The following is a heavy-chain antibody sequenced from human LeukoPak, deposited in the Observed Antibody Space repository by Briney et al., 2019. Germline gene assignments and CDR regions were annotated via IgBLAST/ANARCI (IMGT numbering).Heavy chain of an antibody. J-gene: IGHJ4*02. V-gene: IGHV1-2*02. CDR1: GYTFTGYY. D-gene: IGHD4-17*01. Sequence: ASVKVSCKASGYTFTGYYMHWVRQAPGQGLEWMGWINPNSGGTNHAQKFQGRVTMTRDTSISTAYMELSRLRSDDTAVYYCARATVTTSEIDYWGQGTLVTVSS. CDR2: INPNSGGT. CDR3: ARATVTTSEIDY.